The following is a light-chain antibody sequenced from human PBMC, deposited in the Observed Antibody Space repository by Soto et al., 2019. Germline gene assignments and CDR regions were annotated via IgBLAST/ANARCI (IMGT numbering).Light chain of an antibody. J-gene: IGKJ1*01. CDR1: QSINRD. Sequence: EIVMTQSPATLSVSRGEGATLSCRASQSINRDLAWYQQTPGQAPRLLIYSTSTPATGIPARFSGSGSGKEFTLSISSMQSEDFATYYCQQYNKWPRAFGKGTKVDIK. CDR3: QQYNKWPRA. CDR2: STS. V-gene: IGKV3-15*01.